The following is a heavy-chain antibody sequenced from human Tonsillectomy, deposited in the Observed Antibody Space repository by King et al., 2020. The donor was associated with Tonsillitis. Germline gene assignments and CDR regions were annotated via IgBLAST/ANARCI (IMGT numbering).Heavy chain of an antibody. CDR2: IKSKTDGETT. V-gene: IGHV3-15*01. CDR3: TTDCSSTSCYGWAWFDT. Sequence: DVQLVESGGGLVKPGGSVRLSCAASGLSFNYAWMNWVRQAPGKGLEWVGRIKSKTDGETTDYAAPVKGRIIISRDDSKNTLYLQMNSLKSEDTAVYYCTTDCSSTSCYGWAWFDTWGQGSLVTVSP. D-gene: IGHD2-2*01. CDR1: GLSFNYAW. J-gene: IGHJ5*02.